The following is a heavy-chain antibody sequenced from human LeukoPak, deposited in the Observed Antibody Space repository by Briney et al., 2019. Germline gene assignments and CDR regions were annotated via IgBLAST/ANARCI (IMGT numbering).Heavy chain of an antibody. D-gene: IGHD5-18*01. Sequence: SETLSLTCTVSGGSINTYYWSWIRQPPGKGLEWIGYIYYSGSTNYNPSLKSRVTISVDASKSQFSLKLSSVTAADTAVYCCARDLSGYQFDYWGQGTLVTVSS. CDR2: IYYSGST. V-gene: IGHV4-59*01. J-gene: IGHJ4*02. CDR3: ARDLSGYQFDY. CDR1: GGSINTYY.